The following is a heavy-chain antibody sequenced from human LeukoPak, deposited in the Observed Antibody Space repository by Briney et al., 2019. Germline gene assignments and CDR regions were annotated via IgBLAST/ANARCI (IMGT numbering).Heavy chain of an antibody. J-gene: IGHJ4*02. D-gene: IGHD6-13*01. CDR1: GFTFSSYA. V-gene: IGHV3-23*01. CDR3: ANGREPSSWYPTPLDY. CDR2: ISGSGGST. Sequence: GGSLRLSCAASGFTFSSYAMSWVRQAPGKGLEWVSAISGSGGSTYYADSVKGRFTISRDNSKNTLYLQMNSLRAEDTAVYYCANGREPSSWYPTPLDYWGQGTLVTVSS.